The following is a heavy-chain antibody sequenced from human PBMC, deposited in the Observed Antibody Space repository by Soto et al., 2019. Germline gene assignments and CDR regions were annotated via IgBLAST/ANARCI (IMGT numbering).Heavy chain of an antibody. CDR3: ARNGARPGPYYFDY. CDR2: IYYSGST. J-gene: IGHJ4*02. V-gene: IGHV4-31*03. CDR1: GGSISSGGYY. Sequence: QVQLQESGPGLVKPSQTLSLTCTVSGGSISSGGYYWSWIRQHPGKGLEWIGYIYYSGSTYYNQSLKSRVTISVDTSKNQFSLKLSSVTAADTAVYYCARNGARPGPYYFDYWGQGTLVTVSS. D-gene: IGHD4-17*01.